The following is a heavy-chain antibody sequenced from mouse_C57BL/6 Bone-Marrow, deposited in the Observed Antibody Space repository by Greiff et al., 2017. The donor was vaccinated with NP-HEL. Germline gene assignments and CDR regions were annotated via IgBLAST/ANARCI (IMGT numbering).Heavy chain of an antibody. CDR1: GYTFTSYW. D-gene: IGHD2-4*01. CDR3: TRSFYYDYDVGFAY. Sequence: EVQLQQSGTVLARPGASVKMSCKTSGYTFTSYWMHWVKQRPGQGLEWIGAIYPGNSDTSYNQKFKGKAKLTAVTSASTAYMELSSLTNEDSAVYYCTRSFYYDYDVGFAYWGQGTLVTVSA. V-gene: IGHV1-5*01. J-gene: IGHJ3*01. CDR2: IYPGNSDT.